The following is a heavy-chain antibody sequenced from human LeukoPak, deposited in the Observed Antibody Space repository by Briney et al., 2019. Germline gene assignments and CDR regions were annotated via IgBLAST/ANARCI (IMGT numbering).Heavy chain of an antibody. CDR1: GGSISSSSYY. V-gene: IGHV4-39*07. CDR2: IYHSGST. Sequence: SETLSLTCTVSGGSISSSSYYWGWIRQPSGKGLEWIGSIYHSGSTNYNPSLKSRVTISVDTSKNQFSLKLSSVTAADTAVYYCARGGYDILTGYYVDYWGQGTLVTVSS. CDR3: ARGGYDILTGYYVDY. J-gene: IGHJ4*02. D-gene: IGHD3-9*01.